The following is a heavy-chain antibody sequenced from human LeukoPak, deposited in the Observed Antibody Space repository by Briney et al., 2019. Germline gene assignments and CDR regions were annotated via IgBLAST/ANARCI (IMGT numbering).Heavy chain of an antibody. V-gene: IGHV1-8*01. CDR2: MNPNSGNT. D-gene: IGHD6-13*01. J-gene: IGHJ6*02. CDR1: GYTFTSYD. Sequence: GASVKVSCKASGYTFTSYDINWVRQATGQGLEWMGWMNPNSGNTGHAQKFQGRVTMTRNTSISTAYMELSSLRSEDTAVYYCARAHRKYSSRHGRDYYGMDVRGQGTTVTVSS. CDR3: ARAHRKYSSRHGRDYYGMDV.